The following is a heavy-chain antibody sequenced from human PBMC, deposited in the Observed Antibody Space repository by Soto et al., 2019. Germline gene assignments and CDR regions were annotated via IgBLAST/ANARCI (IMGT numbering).Heavy chain of an antibody. CDR1: GFTFSSHA. V-gene: IGHV3-23*01. CDR3: ASRPGVLVPPEVYFFDH. D-gene: IGHD2-8*01. Sequence: PGGSLRLSCAASGFTFSSHAMSWVRQAPGKGLEWVSAISGSGGSTYYADSVKGRFTISRDNSKNTLYLQMNSLRAEDTAVYYFASRPGVLVPPEVYFFDHWGKGTLVTVDS. CDR2: ISGSGGST. J-gene: IGHJ4*02.